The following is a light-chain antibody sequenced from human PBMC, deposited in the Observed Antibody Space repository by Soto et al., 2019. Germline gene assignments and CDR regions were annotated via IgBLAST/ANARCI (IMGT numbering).Light chain of an antibody. V-gene: IGKV3-15*01. CDR1: QSVSSN. J-gene: IGKJ4*01. Sequence: EIVMTQSPATLSVSPGERATLSCRASQSVSSNLAWYQQKPGQTPKLLIYVASTRATGIPARFSGSGSGTEFTLTIRSLQSEDFAVYYCQQYNVWPLTFGGGTKVELK. CDR2: VAS. CDR3: QQYNVWPLT.